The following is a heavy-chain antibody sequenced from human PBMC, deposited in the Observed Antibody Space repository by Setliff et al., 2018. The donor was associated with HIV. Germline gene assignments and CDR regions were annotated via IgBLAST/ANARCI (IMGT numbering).Heavy chain of an antibody. CDR3: AKGSLPSGYSYGFFDY. J-gene: IGHJ4*02. Sequence: GGSLRLSCAASGFTFSTYVMHWVRQAPGKGLEWLAVIWNDGNNKYYADSVTGRFTISRDNSKNTLYLQMNSLRAEDTAVYYCAKGSLPSGYSYGFFDYWGQGTLVTVS. CDR1: GFTFSTYV. D-gene: IGHD5-18*01. V-gene: IGHV3-33*06. CDR2: IWNDGNNK.